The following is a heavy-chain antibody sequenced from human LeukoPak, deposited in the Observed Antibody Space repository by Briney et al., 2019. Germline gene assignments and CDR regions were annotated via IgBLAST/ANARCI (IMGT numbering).Heavy chain of an antibody. J-gene: IGHJ5*02. CDR3: VRAQAGNYDWPLDL. V-gene: IGHV1-69*05. D-gene: IGHD5-12*01. CDR1: GGTFSNYA. Sequence: GASVKVSCKASGGTFSNYALSWARQAPGQGLEWMGAIIPFLDTSNYPPKFQDRVTITTDESTSTAYMELSSLRSDDTAVYYCVRAQAGNYDWPLDLWGQGTLVTVSS. CDR2: IIPFLDTS.